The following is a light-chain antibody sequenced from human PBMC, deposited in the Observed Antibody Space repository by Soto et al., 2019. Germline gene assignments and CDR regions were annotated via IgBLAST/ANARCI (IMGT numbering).Light chain of an antibody. CDR3: CSYANSNTF. J-gene: IGLJ1*01. CDR2: EVT. V-gene: IGLV2-23*02. Sequence: QSALTQPASVSGSPGQSITISCTGTTCDVGSYNLVSWYQQHPGKAPKLMIYEVTKRPSGVSNRFSASKSGNTASLTISGLQAEDEADYYCCSYANSNTFFGTGTKV. CDR1: TCDVGSYNL.